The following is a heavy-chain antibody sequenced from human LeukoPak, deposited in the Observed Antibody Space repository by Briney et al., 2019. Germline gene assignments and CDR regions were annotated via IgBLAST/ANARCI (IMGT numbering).Heavy chain of an antibody. CDR2: IYYSGST. CDR1: SGSISSGGYY. V-gene: IGHV4-31*03. Sequence: SETLSLTCTVSSGSISSGGYYWSWIRQHPGKGLEWIGYIYYSGSTYYNPSLKSRVTISVDTSKNQFSLKLSSVTAADTAVYYCARSRDYYDSSGYRPFDYWGQGTLVTVSS. D-gene: IGHD3-22*01. CDR3: ARSRDYYDSSGYRPFDY. J-gene: IGHJ4*02.